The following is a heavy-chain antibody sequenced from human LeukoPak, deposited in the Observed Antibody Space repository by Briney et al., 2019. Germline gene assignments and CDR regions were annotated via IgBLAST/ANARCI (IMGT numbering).Heavy chain of an antibody. V-gene: IGHV4-59*01. CDR1: GGSISNYY. D-gene: IGHD3-10*01. J-gene: IGHJ6*03. CDR3: ARSSMVRGVISPYYYYYMDV. Sequence: PSETLSLTCTVSGGSISNYYWSWVRQPPGKGLEWIGYIYYSGSTNYNPSLKSRVTISVDTSKNQFSLKLSSVTAADTAVYYCARSSMVRGVISPYYYYYMDVWGKGTTVTISS. CDR2: IYYSGST.